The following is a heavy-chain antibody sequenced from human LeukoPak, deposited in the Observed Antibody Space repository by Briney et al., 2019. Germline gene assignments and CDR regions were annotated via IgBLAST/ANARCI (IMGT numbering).Heavy chain of an antibody. CDR2: IYYSGNP. CDR1: GGSISGNSYY. V-gene: IGHV4-39*01. Sequence: PETLSLTCTVSGGSISGNSYYWGWIRQPPGKGLEWVGSIYYSGNPFYNPSLKSRVTISVDTSKNQFSLRLDSVTAADTALYYCASQLDSTGYNTGFIDYWGPGTVVTVSS. D-gene: IGHD3/OR15-3a*01. CDR3: ASQLDSTGYNTGFIDY. J-gene: IGHJ4*02.